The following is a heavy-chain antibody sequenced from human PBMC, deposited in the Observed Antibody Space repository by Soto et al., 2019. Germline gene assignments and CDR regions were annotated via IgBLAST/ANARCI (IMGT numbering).Heavy chain of an antibody. CDR2: TYYRSKWYN. D-gene: IGHD2-15*01. Sequence: PSQTLSLTCAISGDSVSSNSAAWNWIRQSPSRGLEWLGRTYYRSKWYNDYAVSVKSRITINPDTSKNQFSLQLNSVTPEDTAVYYCARAECSGGRCHNSNWFDPWGQGTLVTVSS. V-gene: IGHV6-1*01. CDR3: ARAECSGGRCHNSNWFDP. J-gene: IGHJ5*02. CDR1: GDSVSSNSAA.